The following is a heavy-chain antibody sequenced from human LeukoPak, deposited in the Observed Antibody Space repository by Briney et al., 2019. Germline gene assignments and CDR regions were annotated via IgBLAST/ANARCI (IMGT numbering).Heavy chain of an antibody. J-gene: IGHJ6*02. V-gene: IGHV1-69*13. CDR3: ARDQMELMVYAALYGMDV. Sequence: SVTVSCTASGGAFSSYAISWVRQAPGQGLEWMGGIIPIFGTANYAQKFQGRVTITADESTSTAYMELSSLRSEDTAVYYCARDQMELMVYAALYGMDVWGQGTTVTVSS. D-gene: IGHD2-8*01. CDR1: GGAFSSYA. CDR2: IIPIFGTA.